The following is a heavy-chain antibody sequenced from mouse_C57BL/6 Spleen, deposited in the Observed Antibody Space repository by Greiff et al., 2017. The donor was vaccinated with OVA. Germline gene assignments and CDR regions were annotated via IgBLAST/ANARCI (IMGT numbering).Heavy chain of an antibody. CDR3: ARGTVVGMDD. D-gene: IGHD1-1*01. V-gene: IGHV1-69*01. Sequence: QVQLQQPGAELVMPGASVKLSCKASGYTFTSYWMHWVKQRPGQGLEWIGEIDPSDSYTNYNQKFKGKSTLTVDKSSSTAYMQLSSLTSGDSAVYYCARGTVVGMDDWGQGTSVTVSS. CDR1: GYTFTSYW. CDR2: IDPSDSYT. J-gene: IGHJ4*01.